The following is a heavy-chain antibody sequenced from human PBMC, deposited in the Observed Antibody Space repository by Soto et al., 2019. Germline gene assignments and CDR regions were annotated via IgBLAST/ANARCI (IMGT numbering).Heavy chain of an antibody. V-gene: IGHV3-7*05. D-gene: IGHD1-26*01. Sequence: EVQLVESGGGLVQPGGSLRLSCTASGFTFSSYWMNWVRQAPGKGLEWVGNIKEDGSEKFYLDSVKGRFTISRDNANNALYLDINSLRVEDTAIYFCARDFGGPWGQGTLVTVSS. CDR2: IKEDGSEK. J-gene: IGHJ5*02. CDR3: ARDFGGP. CDR1: GFTFSSYW.